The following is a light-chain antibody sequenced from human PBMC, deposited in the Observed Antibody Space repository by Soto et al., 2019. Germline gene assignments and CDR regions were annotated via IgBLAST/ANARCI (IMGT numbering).Light chain of an antibody. J-gene: IGKJ4*01. CDR1: QSVSSH. CDR3: QQYGYSPT. Sequence: EIVLTQSPGTLSLSPGARATLSCRASQSVSSHLAWYQQRPGQAPRLLIYGASSRATGIPDRFSGSGSGTDFTLTISRLEPEDFAVYYCQQYGYSPTFGGGTKVDIK. V-gene: IGKV3-20*01. CDR2: GAS.